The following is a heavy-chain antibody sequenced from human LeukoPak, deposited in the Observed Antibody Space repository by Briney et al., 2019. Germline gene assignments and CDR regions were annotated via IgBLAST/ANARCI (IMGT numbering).Heavy chain of an antibody. D-gene: IGHD3-3*01. CDR2: MFYSGNT. CDR3: ASGSYDFWAGYPGA. V-gene: IGHV4-4*07. CDR1: GASITSYH. J-gene: IGHJ5*02. Sequence: PSETLSLTCTVSGASITSYHWSWIRQPAGKGPEWIGRMFYSGNTDYNPSLKSRLTMSIDTSKSQFSLKLSSVTAADTAVYYCASGSYDFWAGYPGAWGQGILVIVSS.